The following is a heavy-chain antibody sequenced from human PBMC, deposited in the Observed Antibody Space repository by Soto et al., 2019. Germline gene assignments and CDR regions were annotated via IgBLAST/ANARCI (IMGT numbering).Heavy chain of an antibody. CDR3: ASGKAADGQYYYYYYGMDV. V-gene: IGHV5-10-1*01. D-gene: IGHD6-13*01. J-gene: IGHJ6*02. CDR1: GNTFTSYL. Sequence: XESLKVSCKCSGNTFTSYLISLVLQMPGKGLEWMGRIDPSDSYTNYSPSFQGHVTISADKSISTAYLQWSSLKASDTAMYYCASGKAADGQYYYYYYGMDVWGQGTTVTVSS. CDR2: IDPSDSYT.